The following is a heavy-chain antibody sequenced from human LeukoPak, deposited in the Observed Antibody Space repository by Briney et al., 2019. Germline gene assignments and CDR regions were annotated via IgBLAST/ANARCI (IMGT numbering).Heavy chain of an antibody. V-gene: IGHV4-59*01. Sequence: SETLSLTCTVSGGSISSYYWSWIRQPPGKGLEWIGYIYYSGSTNYNPSPKSRVTISVDTSKNQFSLKLSSVTAADTAVYYCASGWHDAFDIWGQGTMVTVSS. CDR1: GGSISSYY. D-gene: IGHD2-15*01. J-gene: IGHJ3*02. CDR3: ASGWHDAFDI. CDR2: IYYSGST.